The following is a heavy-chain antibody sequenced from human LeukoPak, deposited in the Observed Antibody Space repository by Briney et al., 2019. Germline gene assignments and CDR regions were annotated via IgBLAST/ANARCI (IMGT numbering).Heavy chain of an antibody. CDR3: ATDPRGYSYGYNY. J-gene: IGHJ4*02. CDR1: GYTLTELS. V-gene: IGHV1-24*01. D-gene: IGHD5-18*01. CDR2: FDPEYGET. Sequence: ASVKVSCKVSGYTLTELSMHWVRQAPGKGLAWMGGFDPEYGETIYAQKFQGRVTMTEDTPTDTAYMELSSLRSEDTAVYYCATDPRGYSYGYNYWGQGTLVTVSS.